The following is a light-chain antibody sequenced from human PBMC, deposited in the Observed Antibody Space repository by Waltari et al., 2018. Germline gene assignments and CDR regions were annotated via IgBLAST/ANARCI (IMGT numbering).Light chain of an antibody. Sequence: DIVLTQSPDSLAVSLGERATIDCWSSQSLFFGASGKNYLAWYQQKPGQPPKVLIYWPTTREAGVPERISGSGSGAHFTLTVDSLQAEDVAVYYCQQYSSSPITFGQGTRLEI. CDR2: WPT. J-gene: IGKJ5*01. CDR1: QSLFFGASGKNY. CDR3: QQYSSSPIT. V-gene: IGKV4-1*01.